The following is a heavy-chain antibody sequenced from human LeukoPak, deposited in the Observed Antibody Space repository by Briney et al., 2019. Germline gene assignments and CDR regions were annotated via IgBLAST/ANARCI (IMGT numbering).Heavy chain of an antibody. CDR3: VRGYSGYDRGVFDY. CDR1: GGSISSYY. CDR2: IYYSGST. J-gene: IGHJ4*02. D-gene: IGHD5-12*01. V-gene: IGHV4-59*12. Sequence: PSETLSLTCTVSGGSISSYYWSWIRQPPGKGLEWIGYIYYSGSTNYNPSLKSRVTISVDTSKNQFSLKLSSVTAADTAVYYCVRGYSGYDRGVFDYWGQGTLVTVSS.